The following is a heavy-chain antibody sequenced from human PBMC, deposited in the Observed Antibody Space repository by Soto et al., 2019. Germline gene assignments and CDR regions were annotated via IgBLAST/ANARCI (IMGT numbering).Heavy chain of an antibody. CDR3: ARRARPDFYYMDV. J-gene: IGHJ6*03. D-gene: IGHD6-6*01. V-gene: IGHV3-64*01. CDR1: GFTLSGYA. CDR2: ISSNGVGT. Sequence: EVQLAESGGGLAQPGGSLRLSCAASGFTLSGYAMDWVRQAPGKGLEYVSGISSNGVGTYYANSVQGRFTISRDNSKNTVYLQMGRLRPEDMAVYYCARRARPDFYYMDVWGKGTTVTFSS.